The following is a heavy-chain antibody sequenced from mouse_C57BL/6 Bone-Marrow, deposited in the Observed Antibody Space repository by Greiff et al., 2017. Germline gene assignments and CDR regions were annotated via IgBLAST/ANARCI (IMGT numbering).Heavy chain of an antibody. D-gene: IGHD2-3*01. CDR1: GYTFTSYW. Sequence: QVQLKQPGAELVRPGTSVKLSCKASGYTFTSYWMHWVKQRPGQGLEWIGVIDPSDSYTNYNQKFKGKATLTVDTSSSTAYMQLSSLTSEDSAVYYCAREPDGYYFDYWGQGTTLTVSS. CDR2: IDPSDSYT. V-gene: IGHV1-59*01. J-gene: IGHJ2*01. CDR3: AREPDGYYFDY.